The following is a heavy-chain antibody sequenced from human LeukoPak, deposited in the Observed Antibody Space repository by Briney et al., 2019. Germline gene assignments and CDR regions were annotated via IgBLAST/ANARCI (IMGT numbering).Heavy chain of an antibody. D-gene: IGHD3-10*01. CDR3: ATYGSGSYRFDP. V-gene: IGHV4-31*03. Sequence: SETLSLTCTVSGGSISSGNYYWSWIRQHPGKGLEWIGYIHHSGSTYYNPSLKSRVIISVDTSKNQFSLKLNSVSAADTAVYYCATYGSGSYRFDPWGQGTLVTVSS. J-gene: IGHJ5*02. CDR1: GGSISSGNYY. CDR2: IHHSGST.